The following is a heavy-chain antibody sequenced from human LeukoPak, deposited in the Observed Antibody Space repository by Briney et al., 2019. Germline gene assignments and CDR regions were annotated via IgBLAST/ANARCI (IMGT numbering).Heavy chain of an antibody. J-gene: IGHJ6*03. CDR2: ISSSGTYV. CDR1: GFTFSSYS. Sequence: GGSLRLSCAASGFTFSSYSMTWLRQAPGKGLEWVSSISSSGTYVYYADSVKGRFTISRDNAKNSLYLQMNSLRAEDTAVYYCARRPDYMDVWGKGTTATVSS. V-gene: IGHV3-21*01. CDR3: ARRPDYMDV.